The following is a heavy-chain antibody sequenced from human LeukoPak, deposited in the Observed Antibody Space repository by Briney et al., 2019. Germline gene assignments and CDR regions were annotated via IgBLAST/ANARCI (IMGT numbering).Heavy chain of an antibody. CDR1: GFTFRYYY. Sequence: GSLRLSWAASGFTFRYYYMSWVRQAPGKGLEWVSYISSSGSTIFYADSVKGRLTISRDNAKNSLYLQMNSLRAEDTAVYYCTRPAGGFDYWGQGTLVTVSS. V-gene: IGHV3-11*04. D-gene: IGHD2-2*01. CDR2: ISSSGSTI. J-gene: IGHJ4*02. CDR3: TRPAGGFDY.